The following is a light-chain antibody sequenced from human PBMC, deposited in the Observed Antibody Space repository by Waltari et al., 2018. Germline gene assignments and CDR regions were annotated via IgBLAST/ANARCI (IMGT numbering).Light chain of an antibody. V-gene: IGKV4-1*01. CDR1: QSVLYSSNNKNY. CDR3: QQYYSHVRT. Sequence: DIVMTQSPDSLAVSLGERATINCKSSQSVLYSSNNKNYLAWYQQKPGQPPKLLFYWASTRESGVPDRFSGSGSGTEFTLTISSLQAEDVAVYYCQQYYSHVRTFGQGTKVEVK. CDR2: WAS. J-gene: IGKJ1*01.